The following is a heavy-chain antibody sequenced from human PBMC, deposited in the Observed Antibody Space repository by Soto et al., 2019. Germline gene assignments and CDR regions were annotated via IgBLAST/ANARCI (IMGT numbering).Heavy chain of an antibody. D-gene: IGHD4-17*01. Sequence: EVQLLESGGGLVQPGGSLRLSCAASGFTFSSYAMSWVRQAPGKGLEWVSAISGSGGSTYYADSVKGRFTISRDNFKNTLYLQMNSLRAEGTAVYYCANAPSTESTYYFDYWGQGTLVTVSS. V-gene: IGHV3-23*01. CDR3: ANAPSTESTYYFDY. CDR1: GFTFSSYA. CDR2: ISGSGGST. J-gene: IGHJ4*02.